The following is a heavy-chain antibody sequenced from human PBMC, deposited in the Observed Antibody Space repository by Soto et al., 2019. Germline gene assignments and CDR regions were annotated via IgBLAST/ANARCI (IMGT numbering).Heavy chain of an antibody. Sequence: ASVKVSCKASGGTFSSYSINWVRQAPGQGLEWMGGIIPIFGTANYAQKFQGRVTITADESTSTAYMELSSLRSEDTAVYYCARGSGGSSYYYYGMDGWGQGTTVTVSS. CDR1: GGTFSSYS. CDR2: IIPIFGTA. CDR3: ARGSGGSSYYYYGMDG. V-gene: IGHV1-69*13. J-gene: IGHJ6*02. D-gene: IGHD2-15*01.